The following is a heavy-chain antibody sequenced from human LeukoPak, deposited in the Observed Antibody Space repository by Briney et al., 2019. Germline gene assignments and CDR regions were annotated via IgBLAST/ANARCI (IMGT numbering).Heavy chain of an antibody. Sequence: ASVKVPCKASGYTLTSYDINWVRQATGQGLEWMGWMNPNSGNTGYAQKFQGRVTITRNTSISTAYMELSSLRSEDTAVYYCARGHCSGGSCYQTEYFQHWGQGTLVTVSS. V-gene: IGHV1-8*03. J-gene: IGHJ1*01. D-gene: IGHD2-15*01. CDR1: GYTLTSYD. CDR2: MNPNSGNT. CDR3: ARGHCSGGSCYQTEYFQH.